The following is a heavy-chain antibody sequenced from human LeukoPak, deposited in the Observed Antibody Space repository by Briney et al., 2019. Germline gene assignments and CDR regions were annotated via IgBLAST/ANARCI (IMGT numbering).Heavy chain of an antibody. V-gene: IGHV3-21*01. Sequence: GGSLRLXCAASGFTFSSYSMNWVRQAPGKGLEWVSSISSSSSYIYYADSVKGRFTISRDNAKDSLYLQMNSLRAEDTAVYYCARDRMLSGAFDYWGQGTLVTVSS. D-gene: IGHD1-26*01. CDR2: ISSSSSYI. J-gene: IGHJ4*02. CDR1: GFTFSSYS. CDR3: ARDRMLSGAFDY.